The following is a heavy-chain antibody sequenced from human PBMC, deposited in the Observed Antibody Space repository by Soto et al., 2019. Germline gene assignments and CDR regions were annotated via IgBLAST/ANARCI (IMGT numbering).Heavy chain of an antibody. V-gene: IGHV4-30-2*01. D-gene: IGHD6-25*01. J-gene: IGHJ4*02. CDR3: ARQDTSGWAYFFDH. Sequence: PSETLSLTSTVSGDPITSGGYSWTWIRQPPGKGLEWIGNIFHSGSTSYNPSLQSRVTMSVDRSKNQFSPEVKSVTAADTAVYYCARQDTSGWAYFFDHWGQGILVTVYS. CDR1: GDPITSGGYS. CDR2: IFHSGST.